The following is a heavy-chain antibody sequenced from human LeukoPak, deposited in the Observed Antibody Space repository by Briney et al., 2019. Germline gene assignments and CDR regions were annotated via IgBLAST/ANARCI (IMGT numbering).Heavy chain of an antibody. D-gene: IGHD2-2*01. CDR2: INHSGST. CDR3: ARALRQYCSSTSCASPYYYYYMDV. J-gene: IGHJ6*03. CDR1: GGSFSGYY. V-gene: IGHV4-34*01. Sequence: SETLSLTCAVYGGSFSGYYWSWIRQPPGKGLEWIGEINHSGSTNYNPSLKSRVTISVDTSKNQFSLKLSSVTAADTAVYYCARALRQYCSSTSCASPYYYYYMDVWGKGTTVTVSS.